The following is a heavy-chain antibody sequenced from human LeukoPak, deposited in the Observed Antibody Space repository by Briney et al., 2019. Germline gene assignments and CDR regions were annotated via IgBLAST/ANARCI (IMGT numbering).Heavy chain of an antibody. D-gene: IGHD6-13*01. J-gene: IGHJ6*03. V-gene: IGHV4-4*07. CDR3: AREERLYSSSWYPRPYYYYMDV. CDR2: IYTSGST. Sequence: SETLSLTCTVSGGSISTSYWSWIRQPAGKGLEWIGRIYTSGSTNYNPSLKSRVTMSVDTSKNQFSLKLTSVTAADTAVYYCAREERLYSSSWYPRPYYYYMDVWGKGTTVTISS. CDR1: GGSISTSY.